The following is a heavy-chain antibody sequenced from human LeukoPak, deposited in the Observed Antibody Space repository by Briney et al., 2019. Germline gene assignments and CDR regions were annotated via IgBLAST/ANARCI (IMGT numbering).Heavy chain of an antibody. D-gene: IGHD3-10*01. CDR2: INHSGST. CDR1: GGSITSSSYY. Sequence: SETLSLTCTVSGGSITSSSYYWGWIRQPPGKGLEWIGEINHSGSTNYNSSLKSRVTISVDTSKNQFSLKLSSVTAADTAVYYCTKGRGIWAQGTLVTVSS. CDR3: TKGRGI. V-gene: IGHV4-39*07. J-gene: IGHJ4*02.